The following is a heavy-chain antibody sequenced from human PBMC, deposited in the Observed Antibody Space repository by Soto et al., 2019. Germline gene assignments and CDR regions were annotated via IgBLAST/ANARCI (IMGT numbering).Heavy chain of an antibody. V-gene: IGHV3-53*01. CDR1: GLTISGKKY. CDR2: LYDVDGS. J-gene: IGHJ3*01. D-gene: IGHD1-1*01. CDR3: ATWHEREHAFDV. Sequence: DVQLVESGGGLIQPGESLRLSCAAFGLTISGKKYVAWFRQAPGKWLEWVSALYDVDGSFYADSVTGRFTTSSDSSKTTVYLQMNDLRPDDTAVYYCATWHEREHAFDVWGQGTKVTISS.